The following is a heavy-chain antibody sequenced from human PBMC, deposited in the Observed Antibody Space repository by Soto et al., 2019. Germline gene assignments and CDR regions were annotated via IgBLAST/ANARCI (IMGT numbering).Heavy chain of an antibody. CDR2: ISSSSSYI. V-gene: IGHV3-21*01. CDR1: GFTFSSYS. D-gene: IGHD4-4*01. CDR3: ARDQSVTTDY. J-gene: IGHJ4*02. Sequence: EVQLVESGGGLVKPGGSLRLSCAASGFTFSSYSMNWVRQAPGKGLEWVSSISSSSSYIYYADSVKGRFTISRDNAKNSLYLQMNSLRAADTAVYYCARDQSVTTDYWGQGTLVTVSS.